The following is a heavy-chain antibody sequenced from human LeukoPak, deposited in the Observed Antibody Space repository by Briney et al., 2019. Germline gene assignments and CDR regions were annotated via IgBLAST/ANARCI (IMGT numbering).Heavy chain of an antibody. J-gene: IGHJ4*02. Sequence: GGSLRLSCAASGFTFSTYAMSWVRQAPRRGLEWVSSIIDSGGATYYADSVKGRFTISRDYSKNTLYLQMSSLRAEDTAVHYCARGGGSYYVIDYWGQGTLVTVSS. D-gene: IGHD1-26*01. V-gene: IGHV3-23*01. CDR2: IIDSGGAT. CDR3: ARGGGSYYVIDY. CDR1: GFTFSTYA.